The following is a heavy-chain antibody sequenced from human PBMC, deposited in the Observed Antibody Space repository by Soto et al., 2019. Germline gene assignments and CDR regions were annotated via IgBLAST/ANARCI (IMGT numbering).Heavy chain of an antibody. V-gene: IGHV1-69*06. CDR3: ELEMDKIKIGYFQH. D-gene: IGHD2-2*03. Sequence: SVKVYCGSSGGTFSSYAISGVRHAPGQGLEWMGGIIPIFGTANYAQKFQGRVKITADKSTSTAYMELSSLRSEETAVYYCELEMDKIKIGYFQHWGKGTLVTVSS. J-gene: IGHJ1*01. CDR2: IIPIFGTA. CDR1: GGTFSSYA.